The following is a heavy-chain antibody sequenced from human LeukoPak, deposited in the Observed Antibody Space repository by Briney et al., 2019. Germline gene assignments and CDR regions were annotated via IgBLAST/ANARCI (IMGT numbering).Heavy chain of an antibody. V-gene: IGHV3-53*01. Sequence: AGSLRLSCAASGFTVSSNYMSWVRQAPGKGLEWVSVIYSGGSTYYADSVKGRFTISRDNSKNTLYLQMNSLRAEDTAVYYCARELSWDSYGYGFDYWGQGTLVTVSS. CDR3: ARELSWDSYGYGFDY. CDR1: GFTVSSNY. J-gene: IGHJ4*02. D-gene: IGHD5-18*01. CDR2: IYSGGST.